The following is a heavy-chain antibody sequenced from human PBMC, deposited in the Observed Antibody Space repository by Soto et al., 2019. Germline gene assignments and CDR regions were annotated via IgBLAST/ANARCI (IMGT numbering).Heavy chain of an antibody. J-gene: IGHJ4*02. D-gene: IGHD6-19*01. CDR2: ISGSGGST. Sequence: GGSLRLSCAASGFTFSSYAMSWVRQAPGKGLEWVSAISGSGGSTYYADSVKGRFTISRDNSKNTLYLQMNSLRAEDTAVYYCAKVCGYSSGWYYVGDGFDYWGQGTLVTVSS. CDR3: AKVCGYSSGWYYVGDGFDY. V-gene: IGHV3-23*01. CDR1: GFTFSSYA.